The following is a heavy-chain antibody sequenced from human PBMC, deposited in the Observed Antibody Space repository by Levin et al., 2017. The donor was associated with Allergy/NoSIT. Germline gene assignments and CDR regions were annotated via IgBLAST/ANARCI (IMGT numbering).Heavy chain of an antibody. CDR3: ASGTWGSSCWYDYFDD. CDR1: GGTFSKFA. V-gene: IGHV1-69*13. CDR2: IIPVFGAG. D-gene: IGHD6-19*01. J-gene: IGHJ4*02. Sequence: ASVKVSCKAFGGTFSKFAISWVRQAPGQGLEWMGGIIPVFGAGNHAQKFQGRITITADESTRTIYMELSSLRSEDTAFYYCASGTWGSSCWYDYFDDWGQGTLVTVAS.